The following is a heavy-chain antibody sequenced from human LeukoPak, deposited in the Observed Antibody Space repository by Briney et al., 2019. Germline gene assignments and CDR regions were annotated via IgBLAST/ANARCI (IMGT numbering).Heavy chain of an antibody. CDR2: ISSSSSYI. D-gene: IGHD2-15*01. V-gene: IGHV3-21*01. J-gene: IGHJ5*01. Sequence: GGPLRLSCAASGFTFSSYSMNWVRQAPGKGLEWVSSISSSSSYIYYADSLKGRFTISRDNAKKSVYLQMNSLRAEDTAVYYCARGALDAATPFDSWGQGTLVTVSS. CDR3: ARGALDAATPFDS. CDR1: GFTFSSYS.